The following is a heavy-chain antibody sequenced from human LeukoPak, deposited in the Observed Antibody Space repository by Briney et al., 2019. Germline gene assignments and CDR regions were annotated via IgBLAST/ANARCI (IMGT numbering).Heavy chain of an antibody. CDR3: ARDGYCSSTSCYRRGGAGPFDP. CDR2: IIPILGIA. J-gene: IGHJ5*02. Sequence: SVKVSCKASGGTFSSYAISWVRQAPGQGLEGMGRIIPILGIANYAQKFQGRVTITADKSTSTAYMELSSLRSEDTAVYYCARDGYCSSTSCYRRGGAGPFDPWGQGTLVTVSS. D-gene: IGHD2-2*03. CDR1: GGTFSSYA. V-gene: IGHV1-69*04.